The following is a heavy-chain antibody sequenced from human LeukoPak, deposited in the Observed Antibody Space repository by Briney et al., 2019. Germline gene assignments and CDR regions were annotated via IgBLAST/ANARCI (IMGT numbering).Heavy chain of an antibody. Sequence: SETLTLTCTVSGASISSYYWSWIRQPPGKGLEWIGYIYYSGSTRYNPSLKSRVTISVDTSKNQFSLKLSSVTAADTAVYYCARVGILRFPSNWFDPWGQGTLVTVSS. CDR1: GASISSYY. D-gene: IGHD3-3*01. CDR2: IYYSGST. CDR3: ARVGILRFPSNWFDP. J-gene: IGHJ5*02. V-gene: IGHV4-59*01.